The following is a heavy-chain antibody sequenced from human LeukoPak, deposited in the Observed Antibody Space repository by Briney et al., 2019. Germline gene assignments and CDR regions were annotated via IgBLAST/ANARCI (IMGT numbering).Heavy chain of an antibody. V-gene: IGHV4-34*01. D-gene: IGHD3-9*01. J-gene: IGHJ2*01. Sequence: SETLSLTCAVYGGSFSGYYWSWIRQPPGKGLXXXXXXXXXXXXXYNPSLKSRVTISVDTSKNQFSLKLSSVTAADTAVYYCARGGPDGYYDILTGYPDWYFDLWGRGTLVTVSS. CDR1: GGSFSGYY. CDR3: ARGGPDGYYDILTGYPDWYFDL. CDR2: XXXXXXX.